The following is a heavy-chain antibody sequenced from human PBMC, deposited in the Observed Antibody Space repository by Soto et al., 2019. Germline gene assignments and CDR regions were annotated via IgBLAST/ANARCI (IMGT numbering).Heavy chain of an antibody. J-gene: IGHJ5*02. CDR3: ARMASFGSLNWFDP. Sequence: GASVKVSCKASGYTFTSYGISWVRQAPGQGLEWMGWINACSGNTGYAQKFQGRVTMTRDISMATAYLELRSLRSDDTAIYYCARMASFGSLNWFDPWGQGTLVTVSS. D-gene: IGHD3-10*01. CDR1: GYTFTSYG. CDR2: INACSGNT. V-gene: IGHV1-18*01.